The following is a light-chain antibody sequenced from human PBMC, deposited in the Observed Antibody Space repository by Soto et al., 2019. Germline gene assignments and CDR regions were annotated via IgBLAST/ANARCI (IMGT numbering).Light chain of an antibody. V-gene: IGLV2-14*01. CDR2: EVT. CDR3: NSYTSSNTLV. J-gene: IGLJ1*01. Sequence: QSALTQPASVSGSPGQSITMSCSGTSEDVGGYNYVSWYQHHPGKAPKLLIYEVTNRPSGLSDRFSGSKSGNTASLTISGLQAEDEADYYCNSYTSSNTLVFGTGIKLTVL. CDR1: SEDVGGYNY.